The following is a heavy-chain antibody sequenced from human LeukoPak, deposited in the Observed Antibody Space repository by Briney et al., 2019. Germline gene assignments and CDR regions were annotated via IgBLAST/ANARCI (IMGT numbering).Heavy chain of an antibody. Sequence: GSLRLSCAASGFTFSSYWMSWVRQAPGKGLEWVAVISYDGSNKYYADSVKGRFTISRDNSKNTLYLRMNSLRAEDTAVYYCARDHELTMIAYIDYWGQGTLVTVSS. CDR3: ARDHELTMIAYIDY. CDR1: GFTFSSYW. V-gene: IGHV3-30-3*01. J-gene: IGHJ4*02. CDR2: ISYDGSNK. D-gene: IGHD3-22*01.